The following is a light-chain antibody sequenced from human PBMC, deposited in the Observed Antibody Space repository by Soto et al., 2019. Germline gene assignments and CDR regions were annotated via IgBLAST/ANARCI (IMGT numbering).Light chain of an antibody. J-gene: IGKJ2*01. CDR2: DAS. Sequence: IQMTQSPPSLSASVGDRDTITCRASETIYRYLNWYQQKPGKAPSLLISDASTLQGGVPSRFSGSGSGTDFTLSISSLQSEDFATYYCQQSYKTQHTFGQGTKVEI. CDR3: QQSYKTQHT. CDR1: ETIYRY. V-gene: IGKV1-39*01.